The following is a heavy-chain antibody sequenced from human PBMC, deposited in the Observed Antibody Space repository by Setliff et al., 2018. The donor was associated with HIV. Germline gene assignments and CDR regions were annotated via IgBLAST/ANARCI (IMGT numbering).Heavy chain of an antibody. D-gene: IGHD5-18*01. Sequence: LSLTCTVSGGSISSSTYYWGWIRQPPGKGLEWIGTIYYSGSTSYNPSLKSRLTISVDTSKNQFSLKLSSVTAADTAVYYCARRDGYSYGFYFDYWGQGTLVTVSS. CDR3: ARRDGYSYGFYFDY. V-gene: IGHV4-39*01. CDR1: GGSISSSTYY. CDR2: IYYSGST. J-gene: IGHJ4*02.